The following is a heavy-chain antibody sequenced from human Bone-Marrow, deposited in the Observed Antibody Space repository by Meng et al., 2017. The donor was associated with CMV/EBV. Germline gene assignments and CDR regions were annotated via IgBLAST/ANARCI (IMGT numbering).Heavy chain of an antibody. J-gene: IGHJ4*02. D-gene: IGHD3-10*01. Sequence: AVPGGSISSANWWSRVRQPPGKGLEWIGEILQSGNTNYNPSLKSRVTISVDKSKNQFSLNLSPVTAADTAVYYCARDLTVVRGVLDYWSQGTLVTVSS. CDR1: GGSISSANW. CDR2: ILQSGNT. CDR3: ARDLTVVRGVLDY. V-gene: IGHV4-4*02.